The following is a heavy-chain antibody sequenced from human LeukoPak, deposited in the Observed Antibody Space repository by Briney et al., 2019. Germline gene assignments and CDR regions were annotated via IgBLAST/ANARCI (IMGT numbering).Heavy chain of an antibody. Sequence: GGSLRLSCAASGFTVGSNYMSWVRQAPGKGLEWVSIIYSCGSTYYADSVKGRFTISRDNSKNTLYLQMNSLRAEDTAVYYCARDRSVGSYCSTTTLDMDVWGKGTTVTVSS. J-gene: IGHJ6*03. V-gene: IGHV3-66*01. CDR2: IYSCGST. CDR1: GFTVGSNY. CDR3: ARDRSVGSYCSTTTLDMDV. D-gene: IGHD2-2*01.